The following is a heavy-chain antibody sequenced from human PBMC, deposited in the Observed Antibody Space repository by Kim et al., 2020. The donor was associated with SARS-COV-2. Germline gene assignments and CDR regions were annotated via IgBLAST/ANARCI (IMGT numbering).Heavy chain of an antibody. CDR3: ASRITMVRGYYYYGMDV. Sequence: ASVKVSCKASGYTFTSYAMNWVRQAPGQGLEWMGWINTNTGNPTYAQGFTGRFVFSLDTSVSTAYLQISSLKAEDTAVYYCASRITMVRGYYYYGMDVWGQGTTVTVSS. V-gene: IGHV7-4-1*02. CDR2: INTNTGNP. CDR1: GYTFTSYA. D-gene: IGHD3-10*01. J-gene: IGHJ6*02.